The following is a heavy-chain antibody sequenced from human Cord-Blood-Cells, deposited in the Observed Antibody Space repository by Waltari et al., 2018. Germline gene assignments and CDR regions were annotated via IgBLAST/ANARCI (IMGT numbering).Heavy chain of an antibody. J-gene: IGHJ4*02. CDR1: GFTVRSHQ. V-gene: IGHV3-53*01. Sequence: EVHLVESGGGLIQTGRSLRLSGAASGFTVRSHQMSWVRQAPGKGLEWVSVIYSGGSTYDADSVKGRFTISRDNSKNTLYLQMNSLRAEDTAVYYCARETISGYDDYWGQGTLVTVSS. CDR3: ARETISGYDDY. CDR2: IYSGGST. D-gene: IGHD3-22*01.